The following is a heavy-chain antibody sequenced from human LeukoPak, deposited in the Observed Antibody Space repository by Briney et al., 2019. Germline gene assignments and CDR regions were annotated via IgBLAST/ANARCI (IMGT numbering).Heavy chain of an antibody. V-gene: IGHV1-24*01. CDR2: FDPEDGET. CDR1: GYTLTELS. D-gene: IGHD3-9*01. CDR3: ATEADYDTLTGYYNY. J-gene: IGHJ4*02. Sequence: ASVKVSCKVSGYTLTELSMHWVRQAPGKGLEWMGGFDPEDGETIYAQKFQGRVTMTEDTSTDTAYMELSSLRSEDTAVYYCATEADYDTLTGYYNYWGQGTLVTVSS.